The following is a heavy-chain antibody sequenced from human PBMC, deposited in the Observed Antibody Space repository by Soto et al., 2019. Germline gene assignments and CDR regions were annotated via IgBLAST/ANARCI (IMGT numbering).Heavy chain of an antibody. Sequence: EVQLLESGGGLVQPGGSLRLSCAASGFTFSSYAMSWVRQAPGKGLEWVSAISGSGGSTYYADSVKGRFTISRDNSKNTLYLQMNSLRAEDTAVYYCAKMASSSSGEILNFDYWGQGTLVTVSS. V-gene: IGHV3-23*01. D-gene: IGHD6-6*01. CDR3: AKMASSSSGEILNFDY. CDR2: ISGSGGST. J-gene: IGHJ4*02. CDR1: GFTFSSYA.